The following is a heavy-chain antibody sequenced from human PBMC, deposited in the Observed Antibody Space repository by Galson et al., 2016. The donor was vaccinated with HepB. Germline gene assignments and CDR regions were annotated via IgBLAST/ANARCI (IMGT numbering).Heavy chain of an antibody. CDR2: IIPIIGTT. V-gene: IGHV1-69*13. J-gene: IGHJ4*02. CDR3: ATAEMGPHPIDC. Sequence: SVKVSCKASGGTFSSFAINWVRQAPGQGLEWMGGIIPIIGTTDYAQKFQGRVTITADTSTAYMELSSLRSEDTALYYCATAEMGPHPIDCWGQGTLVTVSS. CDR1: GGTFSSFA. D-gene: IGHD1-14*01.